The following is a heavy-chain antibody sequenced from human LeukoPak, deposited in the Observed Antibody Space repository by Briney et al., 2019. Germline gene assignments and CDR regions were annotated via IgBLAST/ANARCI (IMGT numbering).Heavy chain of an antibody. J-gene: IGHJ4*02. V-gene: IGHV3-23*01. D-gene: IGHD6-13*01. CDR2: ISGSGGST. CDR3: AKVVAAALYYFDY. Sequence: GGSLRLSCAASGFTFSSYAMSWVRQAPGKGLEWVSAISGSGGSTYYADSVKGQFTISRDNSKNTLYLQMNSLRAEDTAVYYCAKVVAAALYYFDYWGQGTLVTVSS. CDR1: GFTFSSYA.